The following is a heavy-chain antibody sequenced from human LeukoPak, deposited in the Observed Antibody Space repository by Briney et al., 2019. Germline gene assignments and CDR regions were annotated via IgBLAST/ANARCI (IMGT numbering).Heavy chain of an antibody. CDR3: AKDGSWSCTD. Sequence: GGSLRLSCGASGFTLSGSAMHWVRQGPGKGLEWVAYIAHHGNNKYYADSVKGRFTISRDNSKGSLYLQMNSLRADDTAVYYCAKDGSWSCTDWGQGTLVRVSS. CDR2: IAHHGNNK. J-gene: IGHJ4*02. V-gene: IGHV3-30*02. D-gene: IGHD2-8*02. CDR1: GFTLSGSA.